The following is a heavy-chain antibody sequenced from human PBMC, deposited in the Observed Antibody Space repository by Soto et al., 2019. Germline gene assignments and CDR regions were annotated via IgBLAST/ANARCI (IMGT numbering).Heavy chain of an antibody. CDR2: ISAYNGNT. CDR1: GYTFTSYG. V-gene: IGHV1-18*01. Sequence: ASVKVSCKASGYTFTSYGISWVRQAPGQGLEWMGWISAYNGNTNYAQKLQGRVTMTTDTSTSTAYMELRSLRSDDTAVYYCARDENSSGWYFYYYYYYGMDVWGQGTTVTVLL. J-gene: IGHJ6*02. CDR3: ARDENSSGWYFYYYYYYGMDV. D-gene: IGHD6-19*01.